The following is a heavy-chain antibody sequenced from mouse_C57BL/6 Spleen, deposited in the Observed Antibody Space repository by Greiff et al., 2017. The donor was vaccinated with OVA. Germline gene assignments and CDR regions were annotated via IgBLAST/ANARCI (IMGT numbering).Heavy chain of an antibody. V-gene: IGHV2-2*01. J-gene: IGHJ3*01. CDR1: GFSLTSYG. CDR2: IWSGGST. Sequence: QVQLQQSGPGLVQPSQSLSITCTVSGFSLTSYGVHWVRQSPGKGLEWLGVIWSGGSTDYNAAFISRLSISKDNSKSQVFFKMNSLHADDTAIYYCARDGEGFAYWGQGTLVTVSA. CDR3: ARDGEGFAY.